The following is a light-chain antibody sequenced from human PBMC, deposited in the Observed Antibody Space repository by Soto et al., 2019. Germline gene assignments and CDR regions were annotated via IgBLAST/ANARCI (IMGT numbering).Light chain of an antibody. V-gene: IGKV1-39*01. CDR3: QQSYNAPRT. CDR1: QRIGTY. CDR2: DSS. J-gene: IGKJ2*01. Sequence: DIQMTQSPSSLSASVGDRVTITCRASQRIGTYLNWYQQKPGKAPELLIYDSSTLRSGVPSRFSGGGSETDFTLTISSLQPEDFASYYCQQSYNAPRTFGQGTKLEIK.